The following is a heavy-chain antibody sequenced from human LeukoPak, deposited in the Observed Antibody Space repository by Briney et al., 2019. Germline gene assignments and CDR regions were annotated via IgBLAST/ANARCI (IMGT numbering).Heavy chain of an antibody. CDR1: GGSISSSSYY. CDR3: ARDYGDYQFDY. D-gene: IGHD4-17*01. CDR2: IYYSGNT. Sequence: SETLSLTCTVSGGSISSSSYYWGWIRQPPGKGREWIGNIYYSGNTYYNPSLKSRVTISADTSKNHFSLNLKSVTAADTAVYYCARDYGDYQFDYWGQGILVTVSS. V-gene: IGHV4-39*02. J-gene: IGHJ4*02.